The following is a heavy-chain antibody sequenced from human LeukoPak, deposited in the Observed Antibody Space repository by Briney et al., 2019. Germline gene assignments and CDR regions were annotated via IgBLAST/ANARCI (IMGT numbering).Heavy chain of an antibody. Sequence: SQTLSLTCTVSGGSINSGGYYWNWIRQHPGKGLEWIGYIYYSGGTYYNPSLKSRVTISADTSKKQFSLTLSSVTAADTAVYYCARGRSIAARLGYFDYWGQGTLVTVSS. D-gene: IGHD6-6*01. CDR1: GGSINSGGYY. V-gene: IGHV4-31*03. J-gene: IGHJ4*02. CDR3: ARGRSIAARLGYFDY. CDR2: IYYSGGT.